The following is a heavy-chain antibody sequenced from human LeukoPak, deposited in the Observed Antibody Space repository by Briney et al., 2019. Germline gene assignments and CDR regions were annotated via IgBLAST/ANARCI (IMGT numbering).Heavy chain of an antibody. V-gene: IGHV1-69*05. CDR2: IIPIFGTA. J-gene: IGHJ3*02. Sequence: SSVKVSCKASGYSFSSYGISWVRQAPGQGLEWMGRIIPIFGTANYAQKFQGRVTITTDESTSTAYMELSSLRSEDTAVYYCARINGRRRPYYYDSSGYYSDAFDIWGQGTMVTVSS. CDR1: GYSFSSYG. D-gene: IGHD3-22*01. CDR3: ARINGRRRPYYYDSSGYYSDAFDI.